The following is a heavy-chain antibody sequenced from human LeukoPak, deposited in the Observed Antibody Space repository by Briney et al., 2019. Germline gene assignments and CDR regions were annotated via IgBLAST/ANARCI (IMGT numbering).Heavy chain of an antibody. CDR2: ISAYNGNT. CDR1: GYTFTNYG. Sequence: GASVKVSCKASGYTFTNYGISWVRQAPGQGLEWMGWISAYNGNTNYAQKLQARVTMTTDTSTSTAFMELRSLRSDDTAVYYCARATSRIAARGGPFDYWGQGTLVTVSS. CDR3: ARATSRIAARGGPFDY. D-gene: IGHD6-6*01. V-gene: IGHV1-18*04. J-gene: IGHJ4*02.